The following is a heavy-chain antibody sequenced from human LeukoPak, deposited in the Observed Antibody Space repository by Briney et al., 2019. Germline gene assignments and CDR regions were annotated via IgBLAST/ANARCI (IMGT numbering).Heavy chain of an antibody. CDR3: ARDLPYTVTTFGFDY. V-gene: IGHV1-2*02. D-gene: IGHD4-17*01. CDR2: INPNSGGT. Sequence: GASVKVSCKASGYTFTGYYMHWVRQAPGQGLEWMGWINPNSGGTNYAQKFQGRVTMTTDTSTSTAYMELRSLRSDDTAVYYCARDLPYTVTTFGFDYWGQGTLVTVSS. J-gene: IGHJ4*02. CDR1: GYTFTGYY.